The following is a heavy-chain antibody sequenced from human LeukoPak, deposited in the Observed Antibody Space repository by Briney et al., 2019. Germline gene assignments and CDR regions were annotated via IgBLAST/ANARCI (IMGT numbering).Heavy chain of an antibody. CDR1: GFTFSSYA. D-gene: IGHD1-26*01. Sequence: GGSLRLSCAASGFTFSSYAMSWVRQAPGKGLEWVSVLYTGGSTYYADSVKGRFTISRDNSKNTLYLQMNSLRAEDTAVYYCARALGGSYAGLDYWGQGILVTVSS. CDR3: ARALGGSYAGLDY. V-gene: IGHV3-53*01. J-gene: IGHJ4*02. CDR2: LYTGGST.